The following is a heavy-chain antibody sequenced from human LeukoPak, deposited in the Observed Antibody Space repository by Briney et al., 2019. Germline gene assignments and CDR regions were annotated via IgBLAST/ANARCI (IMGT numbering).Heavy chain of an antibody. V-gene: IGHV3-7*01. D-gene: IGHD6-19*01. Sequence: PGGSLRLSCAASGFTFSSYWMSWVRQAPGKGLEWVANIKQDGSEKYYVDSVKGRFTISRDNAKNSLYLRMNSLRAEDTAVYYCARIPGIAVAGFDYWGQGTLVTVSS. CDR2: IKQDGSEK. CDR1: GFTFSSYW. CDR3: ARIPGIAVAGFDY. J-gene: IGHJ4*02.